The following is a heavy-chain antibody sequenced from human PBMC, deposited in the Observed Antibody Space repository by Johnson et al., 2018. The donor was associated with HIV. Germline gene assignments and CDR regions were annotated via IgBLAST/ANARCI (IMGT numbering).Heavy chain of an antibody. D-gene: IGHD2-21*01. J-gene: IGHJ3*02. CDR3: ARGGPFHAFDI. CDR2: INWNGGST. Sequence: EVQLVESGGGLVQPGGSLKLSCAASGFTFDDYGMNWVRQVPGQGLEWVSGINWNGGSTGYADSVKGRFTISRDNAKNSLYLQMNSLRAEDTALYYCARGGPFHAFDIWGHGTTVTVSS. CDR1: GFTFDDYG. V-gene: IGHV3-20*04.